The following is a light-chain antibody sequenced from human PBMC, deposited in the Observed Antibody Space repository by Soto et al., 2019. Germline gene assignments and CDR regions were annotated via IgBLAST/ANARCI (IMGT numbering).Light chain of an antibody. CDR1: QSVLYSSNNKNY. CDR3: QQYYSTPFT. J-gene: IGKJ3*01. V-gene: IGKV4-1*01. CDR2: WAS. Sequence: DIVMTQSPDSLAVSLGERATIKCKSRQSVLYSSNNKNYVTWYQQKPGQPPKLLIYWASTREAGVTDRFSGSGSGTDFTLSIISLQTEDVAVYYGQQYYSTPFTFGPGTKVDIK.